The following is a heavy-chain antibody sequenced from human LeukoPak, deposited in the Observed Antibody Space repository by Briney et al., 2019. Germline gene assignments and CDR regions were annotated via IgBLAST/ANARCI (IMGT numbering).Heavy chain of an antibody. CDR2: INAGNGNT. Sequence: ASVKVSCKASGYTFTSYAMHWVRQAPGQRLEWMGWINAGNGNTKYSQKFQGRVTITRDTSASTAYMELSSLRSEDTAVYYYARDRSPYPLIAEGSYDYWGQGTLVTVSS. J-gene: IGHJ4*02. V-gene: IGHV1-3*01. CDR3: ARDRSPYPLIAEGSYDY. D-gene: IGHD6-13*01. CDR1: GYTFTSYA.